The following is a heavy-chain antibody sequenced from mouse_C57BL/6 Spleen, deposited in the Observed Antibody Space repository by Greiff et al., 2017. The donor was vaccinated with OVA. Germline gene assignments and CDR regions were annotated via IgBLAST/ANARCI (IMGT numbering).Heavy chain of an antibody. V-gene: IGHV3-6*01. CDR2: ISYDGSN. CDR3: AREDYDGYYVGFAY. CDR1: GYSITSGYY. J-gene: IGHJ3*01. D-gene: IGHD2-3*01. Sequence: DVQLQESGPGLVKPSQSLSLTCSVTGYSITSGYYWNWIRQFPGNKLEWMGYISYDGSNNYNPSLKNRISITRDTSKNQFFLKLNSVTTEDTATYYCAREDYDGYYVGFAYWGQGTLVTVSA.